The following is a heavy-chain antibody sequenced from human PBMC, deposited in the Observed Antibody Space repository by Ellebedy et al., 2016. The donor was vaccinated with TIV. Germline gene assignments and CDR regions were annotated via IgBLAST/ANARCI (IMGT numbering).Heavy chain of an antibody. J-gene: IGHJ6*02. D-gene: IGHD3-10*01. CDR3: ARQLWFGGRASYGMDV. CDR1: GGSISSYY. CDR2: IYYSGST. V-gene: IGHV4-59*01. Sequence: MPSETLSLTCTVSGGSISSYYWSWIRQPPGKGLEWIGYIYYSGSTNYNPSLKSRVTISVDTSKNQFSLKLSSVTAADTAVYYCARQLWFGGRASYGMDVWGQGTTVTVSS.